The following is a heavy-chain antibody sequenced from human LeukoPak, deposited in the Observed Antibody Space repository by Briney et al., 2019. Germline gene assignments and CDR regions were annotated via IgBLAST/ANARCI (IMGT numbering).Heavy chain of an antibody. CDR3: ARGSYGSGSYYEGNWFDT. J-gene: IGHJ5*02. V-gene: IGHV3-30*03. Sequence: GGSLRLSCAASGFTFSSYGMHWVRQAPGKGLEWVAVISYDGSNKYYADSVKGRFTISRDNSKNSLSLQMHSLRAEDTAVYYCARGSYGSGSYYEGNWFDTWGQGTLVTVSS. D-gene: IGHD3-10*01. CDR1: GFTFSSYG. CDR2: ISYDGSNK.